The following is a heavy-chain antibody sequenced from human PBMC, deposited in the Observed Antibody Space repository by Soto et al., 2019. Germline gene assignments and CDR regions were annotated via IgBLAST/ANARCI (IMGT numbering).Heavy chain of an antibody. CDR3: ARRVHDGGRFYDVDY. V-gene: IGHV4-39*01. J-gene: IGHJ4*02. Sequence: QLQLQESGPGLVKPSETLSLTCSVSGASVSSDTYPWGWIRQAPGKGLEWIGSAAYTGATYLTPSLKCRVTISVDTYKNQFSLNLSSLTAADTAVYYCARRVHDGGRFYDVDYCGQGILVTVSS. CDR2: AAYTGAT. D-gene: IGHD3-22*01. CDR1: GASVSSDTYP.